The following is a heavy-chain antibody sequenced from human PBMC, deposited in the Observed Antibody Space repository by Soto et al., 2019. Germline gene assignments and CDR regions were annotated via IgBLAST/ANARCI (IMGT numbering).Heavy chain of an antibody. Sequence: LRLSCAASGFTFSSYAMHWVRQAPGKGLEYVSAISSNGGSTYYADSVKGRFTISRDNSKNTLYLQMGSLRAEDMAVYYCARGGYSGYDPIYYYYYGMDVWGQGTTVTVSS. CDR1: GFTFSSYA. V-gene: IGHV3-64*02. J-gene: IGHJ6*02. CDR3: ARGGYSGYDPIYYYYYGMDV. D-gene: IGHD5-12*01. CDR2: ISSNGGST.